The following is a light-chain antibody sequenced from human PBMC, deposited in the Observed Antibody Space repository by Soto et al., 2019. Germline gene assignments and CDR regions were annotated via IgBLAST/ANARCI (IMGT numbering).Light chain of an antibody. CDR3: QKYNSGPLT. CDR2: DDS. V-gene: IGKV3-11*01. Sequence: PGESATLSCRATHIVTDYVAWYQQKPGQSPRLLIYDDSKRATGVPARFSGGGSGADFTLTISSLEPEDFAVYYCQKYNSGPLTFGGGTKVDIK. J-gene: IGKJ4*01. CDR1: HIVTDY.